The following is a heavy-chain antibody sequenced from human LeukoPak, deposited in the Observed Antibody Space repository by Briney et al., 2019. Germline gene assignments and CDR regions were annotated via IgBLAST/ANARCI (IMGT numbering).Heavy chain of an antibody. D-gene: IGHD3-22*01. V-gene: IGHV3-30*01. Sequence: GGSLRLSCAASGFTFSSYAMHWVRQAPGKGLEWVAVISYDGSNKYYADSVKGRFTISRDNSKNTLYLQMNSLRAEDTAVYYCARDSIPTYYYDSSGYNFDYWGQGTLVTVSS. CDR3: ARDSIPTYYYDSSGYNFDY. J-gene: IGHJ4*02. CDR2: ISYDGSNK. CDR1: GFTFSSYA.